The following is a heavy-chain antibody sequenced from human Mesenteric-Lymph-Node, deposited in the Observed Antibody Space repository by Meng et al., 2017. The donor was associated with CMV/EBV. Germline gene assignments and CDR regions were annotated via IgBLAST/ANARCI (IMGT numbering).Heavy chain of an antibody. CDR3: ARAGIDPRRGNYYGMDV. Sequence: SVQVSCKASRGTLSNYAVSWVRQAPGQGLEWMGGIIPIYGTPDYAQKFQGRVTITTDESTSTAYMELSSLRSEDTAVYYCARAGIDPRRGNYYGMDVWGRGTTVTVSS. D-gene: IGHD6-6*01. CDR2: IIPIYGTP. J-gene: IGHJ6*02. CDR1: RGTLSNYA. V-gene: IGHV1-69*05.